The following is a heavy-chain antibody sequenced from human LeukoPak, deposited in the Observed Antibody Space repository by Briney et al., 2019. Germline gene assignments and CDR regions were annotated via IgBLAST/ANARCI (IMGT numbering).Heavy chain of an antibody. Sequence: SETLSLTCAVYGGSFSGYYRSWIRQPPGKGLEWIGEINHSGSTNYNPSLKSRVTISVDTSKNQFSLKLSSVTAADTAVYYCARGGSRLRYYGNWFDPWGQGTLVTVSS. V-gene: IGHV4-34*01. CDR1: GGSFSGYY. CDR2: INHSGST. CDR3: ARGGSRLRYYGNWFDP. D-gene: IGHD3-9*01. J-gene: IGHJ5*02.